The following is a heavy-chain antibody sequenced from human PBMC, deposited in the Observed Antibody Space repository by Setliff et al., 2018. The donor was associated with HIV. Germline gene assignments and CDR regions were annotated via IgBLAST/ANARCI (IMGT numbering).Heavy chain of an antibody. Sequence: SETLSLTCAVSGGSISSSNWWSWVRQPPGKGLEWIGYISYSGSTNYNPSLKSRVTILVDTSKNHFSLKLTSVTAADTAVYYCARGPTRFYFDYWGQGTLVTVSS. CDR2: ISYSGST. CDR1: GGSISSSNW. J-gene: IGHJ4*02. CDR3: ARGPTRFYFDY. D-gene: IGHD1-1*01. V-gene: IGHV4-61*03.